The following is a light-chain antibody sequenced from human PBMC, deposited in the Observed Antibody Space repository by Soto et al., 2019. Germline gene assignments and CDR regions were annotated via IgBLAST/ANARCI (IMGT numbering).Light chain of an antibody. CDR2: AAS. J-gene: IGKJ1*01. CDR1: QGIRTD. V-gene: IGKV1-17*01. CDR3: LQHHSYPLT. Sequence: DIQMTPSPSSLSASVGDRVTITCRASQGIRTDLGWYQQKPGKAPKRLIYAASSLQSGVPSRFSGSGSGTEFTLTISSLQPEDFATYYCLQHHSYPLTFGQGTKVEIK.